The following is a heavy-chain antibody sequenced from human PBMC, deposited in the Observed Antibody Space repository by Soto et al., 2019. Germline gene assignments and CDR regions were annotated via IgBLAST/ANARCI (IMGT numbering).Heavy chain of an antibody. D-gene: IGHD3-10*01. V-gene: IGHV1-69*06. J-gene: IGHJ5*02. CDR3: ARYWNYYGSGSYYYNWFDP. CDR1: GGTFSSYA. CDR2: IIPIFGTA. Sequence: SVKVSCKASGGTFSSYAISWVRQAPGQGLEWMGGIIPIFGTANYAQKFQGRVTITADKSTSTAYMELSSLRSEDTAVYYCARYWNYYGSGSYYYNWFDPWGKGTLVTVSS.